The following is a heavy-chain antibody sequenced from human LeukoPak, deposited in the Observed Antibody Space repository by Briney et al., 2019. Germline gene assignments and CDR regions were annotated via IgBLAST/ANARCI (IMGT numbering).Heavy chain of an antibody. CDR3: ARAGRYYLMWWFDP. J-gene: IGHJ5*02. Sequence: ASVKVSCKASGYTFTSYGISWVRQAPGQGLEWMGIINPSGGSTSYAQKFQGRVTMTRDMSTSTVYMELSSLRSEDTAVYYCARAGRYYLMWWFDPWGQGTLVTVSS. CDR1: GYTFTSYG. D-gene: IGHD1-26*01. CDR2: INPSGGST. V-gene: IGHV1-46*01.